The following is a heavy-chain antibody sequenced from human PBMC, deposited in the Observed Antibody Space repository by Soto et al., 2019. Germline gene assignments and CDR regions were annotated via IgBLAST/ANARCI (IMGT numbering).Heavy chain of an antibody. CDR2: ISGGGGRT. CDR1: GFTFTNYD. D-gene: IGHD5-12*01. Sequence: SGGSLRLSCAASGFTFTNYDMNWVRQAPGKGLEWVSSISGGGGRTYYADSVKGRCAISRDNSENTLFLQLNGLRSEDTAVYYCAKGALASGGYDLDYWGPGTLVTVSS. CDR3: AKGALASGGYDLDY. J-gene: IGHJ4*02. V-gene: IGHV3-23*01.